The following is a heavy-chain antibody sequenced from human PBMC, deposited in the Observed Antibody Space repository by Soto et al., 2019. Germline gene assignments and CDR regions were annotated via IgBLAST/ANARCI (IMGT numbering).Heavy chain of an antibody. V-gene: IGHV3-30*18. J-gene: IGHJ4*02. CDR3: AKAPAIILVPAAMGGDY. D-gene: IGHD2-2*01. CDR2: ISYDGSNK. Sequence: QVQLVESGGGVVQPGRSLRLSCAASGFTFSSYGMHWVRQAPGKGLEWVAVISYDGSNKYYADSVKGRFTISRDNSKNTLYLQMNSLVAEDTAVYYCAKAPAIILVPAAMGGDYWGQGTLVTVSS. CDR1: GFTFSSYG.